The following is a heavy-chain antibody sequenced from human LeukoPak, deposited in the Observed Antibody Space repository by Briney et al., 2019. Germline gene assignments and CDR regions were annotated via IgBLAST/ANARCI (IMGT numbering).Heavy chain of an antibody. CDR3: TRFFNSANFSNWFDI. D-gene: IGHD4/OR15-4a*01. Sequence: GGSLRLSCATSGFTFSRYTINLVRQAPGKGLEWVSSIGTGSTSIYYADSVQGRFTISRDHARHSLYLQMNSMRDDHTAVYYCTRFFNSANFSNWFDIWGQGTVVIVSS. CDR1: GFTFSRYT. J-gene: IGHJ5*02. CDR2: IGTGSTSI. V-gene: IGHV3-21*01.